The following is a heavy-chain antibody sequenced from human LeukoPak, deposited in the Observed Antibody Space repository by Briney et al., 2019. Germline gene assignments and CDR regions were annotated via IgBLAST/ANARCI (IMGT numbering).Heavy chain of an antibody. Sequence: GGSLRLSCAASGFTFSSYAMHWVRQAPGKGLEYVSAISSNGGSTYYANSVKGRFTISRDNSKNTLYLQMGNLRAEDMAVYYCASLGGYYDSSGTTGYWGQGTLVTVSS. CDR3: ASLGGYYDSSGTTGY. CDR2: ISSNGGST. D-gene: IGHD3-22*01. CDR1: GFTFSSYA. V-gene: IGHV3-64*01. J-gene: IGHJ4*02.